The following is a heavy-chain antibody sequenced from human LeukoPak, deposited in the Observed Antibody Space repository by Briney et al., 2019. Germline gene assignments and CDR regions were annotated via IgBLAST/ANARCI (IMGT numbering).Heavy chain of an antibody. CDR2: INHSGST. V-gene: IGHV4-34*01. CDR1: GGSFSGYY. Sequence: SETLSLTCAVYGGSFSGYYWSWIRQPPGKGLEWIGEINHSGSTNYNPSLKSRVTISVDTSKNQFSLKLSSVTAADTAVYYCARGSVVTVRGVIYRWKRRNWFDPWGQGTLVTVSS. CDR3: ARGSVVTVRGVIYRWKRRNWFDP. J-gene: IGHJ5*02. D-gene: IGHD3-10*01.